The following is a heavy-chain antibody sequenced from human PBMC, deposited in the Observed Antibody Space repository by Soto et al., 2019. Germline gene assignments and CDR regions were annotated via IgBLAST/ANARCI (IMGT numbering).Heavy chain of an antibody. J-gene: IGHJ4*02. V-gene: IGHV1-24*01. D-gene: IGHD2-8*01. CDR3: AITPQYCTNGVCPSILFDY. CDR1: GYTLTELS. CDR2: FDPEDGET. Sequence: ASVKVSCKVSGYTLTELSMHWVRQAPGKGLEWMGGFDPEDGETIYAQKFQGRVTMTEDTSTDTAYMELSSLRSEDTAVYYCAITPQYCTNGVCPSILFDYWGQGTLVTVSS.